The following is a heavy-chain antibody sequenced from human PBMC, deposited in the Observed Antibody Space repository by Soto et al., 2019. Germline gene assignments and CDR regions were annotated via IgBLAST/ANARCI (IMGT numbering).Heavy chain of an antibody. J-gene: IGHJ6*02. V-gene: IGHV3-30-3*01. CDR3: ARDRPSSYDYVWGSHPYYYYYGMDV. CDR2: ISYDGSNK. CDR1: GFTFSSYA. D-gene: IGHD3-16*01. Sequence: GGSLRLSCAASGFTFSSYAMHWVRQAPGKGLEWVAVISYDGSNKYYADSVKGRFTISRDNSKNTLYLQMNSLRAEDTAVYYCARDRPSSYDYVWGSHPYYYYYGMDVWGQGTTVTVSS.